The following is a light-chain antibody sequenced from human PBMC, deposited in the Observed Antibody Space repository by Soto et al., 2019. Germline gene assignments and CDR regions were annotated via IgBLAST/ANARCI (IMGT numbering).Light chain of an antibody. CDR2: GTS. Sequence: IVMTQSPGTLSVSPGERATLTCRASQSVGRSLAWYQQKPGQAPRLLIYGTSSRATGIPVRFSGSGSGTEFTLTISSLQSEDFAVYYCQQYNNWPLTFGQGTRLE. V-gene: IGKV3-15*01. J-gene: IGKJ5*01. CDR3: QQYNNWPLT. CDR1: QSVGRS.